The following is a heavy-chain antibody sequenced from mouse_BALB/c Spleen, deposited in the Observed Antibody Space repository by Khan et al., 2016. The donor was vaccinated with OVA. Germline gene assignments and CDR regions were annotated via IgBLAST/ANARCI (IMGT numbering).Heavy chain of an antibody. V-gene: IGHV9-3-1*01. Sequence: QIQLVQSGPELKKPGETVKISCKASGYTFTDYGMNWVKQAPGKDLKWMGWINTYTGEPTYADDFKGRFAFSLETSASTAYLQINNLKNENSATYVGARSNGNDWFAYWGQGTLVTVSA. D-gene: IGHD2-1*01. CDR3: ARSNGNDWFAY. J-gene: IGHJ3*01. CDR1: GYTFTDYG. CDR2: INTYTGEP.